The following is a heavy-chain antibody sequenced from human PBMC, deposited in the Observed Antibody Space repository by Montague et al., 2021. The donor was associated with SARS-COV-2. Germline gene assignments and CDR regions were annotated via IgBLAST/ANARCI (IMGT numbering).Heavy chain of an antibody. CDR3: ARLRAGTDPSFDP. D-gene: IGHD1-1*01. V-gene: IGHV4-39*01. Sequence: SETLSLTCNVSGASISSASYYWAWIRQPAGRGLEWIGNIYDSGSTKYNPSLKSRFTMSVDTSKNQFSLNLRPVTAADTAVYYCARLRAGTDPSFDPWGQGTLVTVSS. CDR2: IYDSGST. J-gene: IGHJ5*02. CDR1: GASISSASYY.